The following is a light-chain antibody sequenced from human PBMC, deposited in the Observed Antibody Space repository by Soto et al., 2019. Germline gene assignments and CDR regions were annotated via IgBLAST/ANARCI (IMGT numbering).Light chain of an antibody. V-gene: IGLV2-14*01. Sequence: QSVLTQPPSASGSPGQSVTISCTGTSSDIGNYNSVSWYQHHPGKAPKLIIFEVSNRPLGVSDRFSGSKSGYTASLTISDVQTEDEADYYCSSHRTRSTWVFGGGTKVTVL. CDR1: SSDIGNYNS. CDR2: EVS. CDR3: SSHRTRSTWV. J-gene: IGLJ3*02.